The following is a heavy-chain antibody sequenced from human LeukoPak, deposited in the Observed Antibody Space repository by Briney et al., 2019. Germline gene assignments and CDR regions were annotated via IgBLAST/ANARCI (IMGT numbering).Heavy chain of an antibody. V-gene: IGHV1-69*05. Sequence: SVKVSCKASGGTFSSYAISGVRQAPGQGLEWMGGIIPIFGTANYAQKFQGRVTITTDESTSTAYMELSSLRSEDTAVYYCAPSLSRDGYNIVDPWGQGTLVTVSS. CDR2: IIPIFGTA. CDR3: APSLSRDGYNIVDP. D-gene: IGHD5-24*01. CDR1: GGTFSSYA. J-gene: IGHJ5*02.